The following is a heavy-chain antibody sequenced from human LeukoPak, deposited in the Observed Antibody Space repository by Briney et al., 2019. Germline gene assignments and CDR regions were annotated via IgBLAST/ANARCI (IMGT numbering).Heavy chain of an antibody. Sequence: ESGPALVQPTQTLKLTCTFSGFSLPTRGMRVSWIRQTPRKALEWLARIDRDDDKFYSPSLKTRLTISKDTSKNPVVLTMINMDHVDTATYYCARLSTYCYPVNCYFEYWVQGTLVTVSS. D-gene: IGHD2-21*01. J-gene: IGHJ4*02. V-gene: IGHV2-70*04. CDR1: GFSLPTRGMR. CDR3: ARLSTYCYPVNCYFEY. CDR2: IDRDDDK.